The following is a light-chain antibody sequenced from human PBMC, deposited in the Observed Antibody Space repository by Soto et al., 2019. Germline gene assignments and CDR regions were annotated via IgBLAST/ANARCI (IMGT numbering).Light chain of an antibody. CDR1: QSVSSN. Sequence: EKVGTNYVLALSVSPQAIATLSCRASQSVSSNLAWYQQKPGQAPRLLFYGASTGATGLPARFSGSGSGTEFTLTIIFLQAEDCAVYCSQDFYVLPSTFGQGTRLAI. J-gene: IGKJ5*01. CDR2: GAS. V-gene: IGKV3-15*01. CDR3: QDFYVLPST.